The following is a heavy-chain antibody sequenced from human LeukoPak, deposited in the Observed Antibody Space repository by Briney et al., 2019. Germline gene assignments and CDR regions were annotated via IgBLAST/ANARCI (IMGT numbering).Heavy chain of an antibody. J-gene: IGHJ5*02. V-gene: IGHV4-59*11. Sequence: NPSETLSLTCTVPGGSISSHYWSWIRQPPGKGLEWIGYIYYSGSTNYNPSLKSRVTISVDTSKNQFSLKLSSVTAADTAVYYCAREAIWWFDPWGQGTLVTVSS. D-gene: IGHD2-2*01. CDR1: GGSISSHY. CDR2: IYYSGST. CDR3: AREAIWWFDP.